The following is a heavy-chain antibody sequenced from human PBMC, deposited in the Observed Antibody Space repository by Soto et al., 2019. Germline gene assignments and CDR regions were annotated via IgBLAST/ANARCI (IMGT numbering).Heavy chain of an antibody. CDR1: GGSFSGYY. J-gene: IGHJ6*02. Sequence: KPSETLSLTCAVHGGSFSGYYWNWIRQPPGKGLEWIGDINHDGSTNYTPSLKSRVAISLDTSKNQLSLRLSSVTAADTAMYYCARGYTSYGMDVWGRGTTVTVSS. CDR2: INHDGST. CDR3: ARGYTSYGMDV. D-gene: IGHD4-4*01. V-gene: IGHV4-34*01.